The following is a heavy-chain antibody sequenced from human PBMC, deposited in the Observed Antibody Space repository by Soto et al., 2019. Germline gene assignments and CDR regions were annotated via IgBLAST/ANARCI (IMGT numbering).Heavy chain of an antibody. CDR2: ISAYNGNT. J-gene: IGHJ4*02. CDR1: GYTFTSDR. CDR3: ARDLGEQLVDY. V-gene: IGHV1-18*01. D-gene: IGHD6-13*01. Sequence: ASVKVSCKTAGYTFTSDRIIWVRQAPGQGLEWMGWISAYNGNTNYAQKLQGRVTMTTDTSTSTAYMELRSLRSDDTAVYYCARDLGEQLVDYWGQGTLVTVSS.